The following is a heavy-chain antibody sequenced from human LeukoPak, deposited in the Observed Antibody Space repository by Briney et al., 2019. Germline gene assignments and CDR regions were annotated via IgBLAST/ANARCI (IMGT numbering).Heavy chain of an antibody. CDR2: ISYDGSNK. J-gene: IGHJ3*02. CDR1: GFTFSSYG. Sequence: PGGSLRLSCAASGFTFSSYGMHWVRQAPGKGLEWVAVISYDGSNKYYADSVKGRFTISRDNSKNTLYLQMNSLRAEDTAVYYCARDLASYCSGGSCYSLGAFDIWGQGTMVTVSS. V-gene: IGHV3-30*19. CDR3: ARDLASYCSGGSCYSLGAFDI. D-gene: IGHD2-15*01.